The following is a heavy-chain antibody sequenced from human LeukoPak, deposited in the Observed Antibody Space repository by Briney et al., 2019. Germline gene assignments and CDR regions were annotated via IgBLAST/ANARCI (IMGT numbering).Heavy chain of an antibody. V-gene: IGHV3-74*01. CDR2: ISPTGSTT. Sequence: GGSLRLSCIASGFSFSGHWMHWARQLPGKGLVWISRISPTGSTTSYADSVKGRFTVSRDNAKNTLYLQVNNLRAEDTAVYYCARGPNSNWSGLDFWGQGTLLTVSS. D-gene: IGHD6-6*01. CDR3: ARGPNSNWSGLDF. J-gene: IGHJ4*02. CDR1: GFSFSGHW.